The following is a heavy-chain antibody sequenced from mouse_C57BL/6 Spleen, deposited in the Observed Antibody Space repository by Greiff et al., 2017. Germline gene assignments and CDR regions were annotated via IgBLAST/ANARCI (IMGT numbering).Heavy chain of an antibody. V-gene: IGHV2-9-1*01. J-gene: IGHJ1*03. CDR3: ARKSTVVATDWYFDV. CDR2: IWTGGGT. D-gene: IGHD1-1*01. Sequence: QVQLKESGPGLVAPSQSLSITCTVSGFSLTSYALSWVRQPPGKGLEWLGVIWTGGGTNYNSALKSRLSIRKDNSKSQVFLKMNRLQTEDTARYYCARKSTVVATDWYFDVWGTGTTVTVSS. CDR1: GFSLTSYA.